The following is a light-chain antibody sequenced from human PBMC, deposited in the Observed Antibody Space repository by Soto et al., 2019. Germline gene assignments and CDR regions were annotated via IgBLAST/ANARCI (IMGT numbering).Light chain of an antibody. CDR2: DAY. CDR1: QSVAIN. J-gene: IGKJ5*01. Sequence: EIVMTQSPATLSVSPGERATLSCRASQSVAINLAWYQQKPGQAPRLLIYDAYNRATGIPARFSGSGSGTDFTLTISSLEPEDFAVYYCQQRSNWPPITFGQGTRLEIK. V-gene: IGKV3-11*01. CDR3: QQRSNWPPIT.